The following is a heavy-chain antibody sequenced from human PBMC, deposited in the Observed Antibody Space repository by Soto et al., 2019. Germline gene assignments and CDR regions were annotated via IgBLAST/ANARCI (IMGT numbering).Heavy chain of an antibody. D-gene: IGHD3-22*01. CDR3: AKAHYYDSSGYYEETNWFDP. CDR2: ISGSGGST. V-gene: IGHV3-23*01. CDR1: VFTFSIYA. Sequence: PWGSLRISCASSVFTFSIYAMSWVRQAPGKGLELASAISGSGGSTYYADSVKGRFTISRDNSKNTLYLQMNSLRAEDTAVYYCAKAHYYDSSGYYEETNWFDPWGQGTMVTVSS. J-gene: IGHJ5*02.